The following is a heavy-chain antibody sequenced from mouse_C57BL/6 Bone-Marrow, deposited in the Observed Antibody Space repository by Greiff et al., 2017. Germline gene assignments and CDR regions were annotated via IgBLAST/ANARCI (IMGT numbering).Heavy chain of an antibody. D-gene: IGHD2-2*01. CDR3: ARGDGYDGRYFDV. CDR2: IYPGSGST. CDR1: GYTFTSYW. J-gene: IGHJ1*03. Sequence: QVQLQQPGAELVKPGASVKMSCKASGYTFTSYWITWVKQRPGQGLEWIGDIYPGSGSTNYNEKFKSKATLTVDTSSSPAYMQLSSLTSEASAVYYCARGDGYDGRYFDVWGTGTTVTVSS. V-gene: IGHV1-55*01.